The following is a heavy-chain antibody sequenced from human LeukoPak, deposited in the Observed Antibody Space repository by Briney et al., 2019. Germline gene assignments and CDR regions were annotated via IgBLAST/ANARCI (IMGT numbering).Heavy chain of an antibody. V-gene: IGHV4-59*01. D-gene: IGHD3-3*01. Sequence: SETLSLTCTVSGYSISTSYYWGWIRQPPGKGLEWIGYIYYSGSTNYNPSLKSRVTISVDTSKNQFSLKLSSVTAADTAVYYCASTYYDFWSGKSFGAFDIWGQGTMVTVSS. CDR1: GYSISTSYY. CDR3: ASTYYDFWSGKSFGAFDI. CDR2: IYYSGST. J-gene: IGHJ3*02.